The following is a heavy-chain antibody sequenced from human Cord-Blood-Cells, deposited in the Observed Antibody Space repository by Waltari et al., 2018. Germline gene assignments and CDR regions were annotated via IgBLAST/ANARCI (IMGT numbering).Heavy chain of an antibody. CDR1: GLTFSSYW. Sequence: EVQLVASGGGLVQPGGSLRLSRAASGLTFSSYWMSWFRPAPGKGLEWVANIKQDGSEKYYVDSVKGRFTISRDNAKNSLYLQMNSLRAEDTAVYYCARDYSQLGDAFDIWGQGTMVTVSS. CDR3: ARDYSQLGDAFDI. D-gene: IGHD6-13*01. J-gene: IGHJ3*02. CDR2: IKQDGSEK. V-gene: IGHV3-7*01.